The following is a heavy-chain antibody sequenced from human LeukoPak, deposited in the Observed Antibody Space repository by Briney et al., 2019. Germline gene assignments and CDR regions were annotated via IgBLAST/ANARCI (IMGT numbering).Heavy chain of an antibody. CDR1: GFTFSSYA. CDR3: AKKGGGSSWYSADY. D-gene: IGHD6-13*01. Sequence: SGGSLRLSCAASGFTFSSYAMSWVRQAPGKGLEWVSAISGSGGSTYYADSVKGRFTISRDNSKNTLYLQMNSLRAEDTAVYYCAKKGGGSSWYSADYWGQGTLVTVSS. V-gene: IGHV3-23*01. J-gene: IGHJ4*02. CDR2: ISGSGGST.